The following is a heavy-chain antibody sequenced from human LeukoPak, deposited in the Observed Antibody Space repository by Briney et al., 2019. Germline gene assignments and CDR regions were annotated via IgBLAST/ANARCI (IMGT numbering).Heavy chain of an antibody. Sequence: PGGSLRLSCAASGFSVSNNHMSWVRQAPGKGLEWVSVIYSADSTYYADSVKGRFTISRDNSKNTVYLQMNSLRAEDTAVYYCARGQWLEYLFDYWGQGTLVTVSS. D-gene: IGHD6-19*01. CDR1: GFSVSNNH. CDR3: ARGQWLEYLFDY. V-gene: IGHV3-66*01. J-gene: IGHJ4*02. CDR2: IYSADST.